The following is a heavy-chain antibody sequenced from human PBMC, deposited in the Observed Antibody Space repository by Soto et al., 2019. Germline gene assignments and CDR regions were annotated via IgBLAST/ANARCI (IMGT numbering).Heavy chain of an antibody. Sequence: SETLSLTCAVSGYVITTGYHWGWIRQPPGKELEWIGTISHSGDTYYNPSLKSRVTISIDTAKNHLPLILSSVTAADTATYYCTRIYCTTTSCFINGMDAWGQGTTVTVSS. D-gene: IGHD2-2*01. V-gene: IGHV4-38-2*01. CDR1: GYVITTGYH. CDR2: ISHSGDT. J-gene: IGHJ6*02. CDR3: TRIYCTTTSCFINGMDA.